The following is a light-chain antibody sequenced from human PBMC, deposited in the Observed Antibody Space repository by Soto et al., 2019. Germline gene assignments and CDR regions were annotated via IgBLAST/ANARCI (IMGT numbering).Light chain of an antibody. V-gene: IGKV3D-15*01. J-gene: IGKJ4*01. Sequence: EMVTTQSPPTLSAPPWERAPLSIRASQSVSSNLAWYQQKPGQAPRLLIYGASTRATSIPARFSGSGSGTDFTLTISSLQPEDFAVYYCQQDYNLPPFGGGTKVDIK. CDR3: QQDYNLPP. CDR1: QSVSSN. CDR2: GAS.